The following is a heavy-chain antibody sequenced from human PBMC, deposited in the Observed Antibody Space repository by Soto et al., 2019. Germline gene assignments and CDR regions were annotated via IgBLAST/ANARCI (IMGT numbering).Heavy chain of an antibody. J-gene: IGHJ3*02. CDR3: AKSKGDLEILKTTVTTFWGPFHI. V-gene: IGHV3-9*01. Sequence: EVQLVESGGGLVQPGRSLRLSCAASGFTFDDYAMHWVRQAPGKGPEWVSGITWNSGSRGYAESVKGRFNISRDNAKNSLYLQMIRLRTEDTAVYYCAKSKGDLEILKTTVTTFWGPFHIWGQGTMVTVSS. D-gene: IGHD4-17*01. CDR2: ITWNSGSR. CDR1: GFTFDDYA.